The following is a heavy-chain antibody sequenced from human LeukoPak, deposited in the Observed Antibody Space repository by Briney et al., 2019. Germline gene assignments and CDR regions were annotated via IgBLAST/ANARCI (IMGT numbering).Heavy chain of an antibody. D-gene: IGHD3-9*01. J-gene: IGHJ4*02. V-gene: IGHV5-51*01. Sequence: GESLKISCKGSGYSFTSYWIGWVRQMPGKGLEWMGIIYPGGSDTRYSPSFQGQVTISADKSISTAYLQWSSLKASDTAMYYCARGVYDILTGYYTPPFDYRGQGTLVTVSS. CDR2: IYPGGSDT. CDR1: GYSFTSYW. CDR3: ARGVYDILTGYYTPPFDY.